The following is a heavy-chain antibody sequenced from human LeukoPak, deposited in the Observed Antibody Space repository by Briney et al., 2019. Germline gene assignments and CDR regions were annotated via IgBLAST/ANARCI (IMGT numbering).Heavy chain of an antibody. V-gene: IGHV1-69*13. Sequence: SVKVSCKASGGTFSSYAISWVRQAPGQGLEWMGGIIPIFGTANYAQKFQGRATITADESTSTAYMELSSLRSEDTAVYYCARVPRITIFGVVPFYYMDVWGKGTTVTVSS. CDR1: GGTFSSYA. CDR2: IIPIFGTA. D-gene: IGHD3-3*01. CDR3: ARVPRITIFGVVPFYYMDV. J-gene: IGHJ6*03.